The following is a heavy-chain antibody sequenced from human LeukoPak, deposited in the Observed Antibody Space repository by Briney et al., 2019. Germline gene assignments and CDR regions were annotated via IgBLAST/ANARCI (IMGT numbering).Heavy chain of an antibody. V-gene: IGHV1-24*01. J-gene: IGHJ4*02. CDR3: AARLFWSGPDLSFDY. CDR1: GDTLTELS. D-gene: IGHD3-3*01. CDR2: FVPEDGKT. Sequence: ASVKVSCKVSGDTLTELSMHWVQQAPGKGLEWMGGFVPEDGKTIYAQKFQGRVTITADKSTDTAYMELSSLRSEDTAVYYCAARLFWSGPDLSFDYWGQGTLVTVSS.